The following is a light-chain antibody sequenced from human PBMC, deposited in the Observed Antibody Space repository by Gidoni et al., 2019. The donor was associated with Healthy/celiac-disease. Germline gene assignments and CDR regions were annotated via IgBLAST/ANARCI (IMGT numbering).Light chain of an antibody. CDR1: QSVSSSY. Sequence: IVLTHSPGTLSLSPGERATLSCRASQSVSSSYLAWYQQKPGQAPRLLIYGASSRATGIPDRFSGGWSGTDFTLTISMLEPEDFAVYYCQQYGSSPYTFGQGTRLEIK. CDR3: QQYGSSPYT. CDR2: GAS. J-gene: IGKJ2*01. V-gene: IGKV3-20*01.